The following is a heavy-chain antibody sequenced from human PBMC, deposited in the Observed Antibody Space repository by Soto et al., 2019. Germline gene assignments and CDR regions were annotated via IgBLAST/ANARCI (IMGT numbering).Heavy chain of an antibody. V-gene: IGHV3-30*18. CDR3: AKDGVVVVAATVYYYYGMDV. CDR1: GFTFSSYG. CDR2: ISYDGSNK. Sequence: QVQLVESGGGVVQPGRSLRLSCAASGFTFSSYGMHWVRQAPGKGLEWVAVISYDGSNKYYAVSVKGRFTISRDNSKNTXYQXMNSLRAEDTAVYYCAKDGVVVVAATVYYYYGMDVWGQGTTVTVSS. J-gene: IGHJ6*02. D-gene: IGHD2-15*01.